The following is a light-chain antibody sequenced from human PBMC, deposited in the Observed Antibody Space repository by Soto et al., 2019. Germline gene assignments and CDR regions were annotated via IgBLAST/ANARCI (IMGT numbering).Light chain of an antibody. CDR3: GTWDSSLIAL. J-gene: IGLJ1*01. CDR1: SSNIGSND. CDR2: ENS. Sequence: QSVLTQPPSVSAAPGQKVTMSCSGNSSNIGSNDVSWYQQLPGKAPKLLIYENSQRPSGIPDRFSGSKSGTSATLAITGLQTGDEADYYCGTWDSSLIALFGTGAKLTVL. V-gene: IGLV1-51*02.